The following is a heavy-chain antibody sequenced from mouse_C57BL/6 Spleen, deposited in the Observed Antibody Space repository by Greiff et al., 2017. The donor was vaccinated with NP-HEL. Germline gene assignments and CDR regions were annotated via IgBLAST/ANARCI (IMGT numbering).Heavy chain of an antibody. CDR3: ARRVYGHYFDY. V-gene: IGHV5-17*01. J-gene: IGHJ2*01. Sequence: EVKLQESGGGLVKPGGSLKLSCAASGFTFSDYGMHWVRQAPEKGLEWVAYISSGSSTIYYADTVKGRFTISRDNAKNTLFLQMTSLRSEDTAMYYCARRVYGHYFDYWGQGTTLTVSS. CDR2: ISSGSSTI. CDR1: GFTFSDYG. D-gene: IGHD1-1*01.